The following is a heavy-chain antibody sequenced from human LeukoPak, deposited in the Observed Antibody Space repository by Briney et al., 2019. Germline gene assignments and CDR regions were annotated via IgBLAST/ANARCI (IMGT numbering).Heavy chain of an antibody. Sequence: ASVTVSCKASGYTFTSYGISWVRQAPGQGLEWMGWISAYNGNTNYAQKLQGRVTMTTDTSTSTAYMELRSLRSDDTAVYYCARDQSIVGATNWFDPWGQGTLVTVSS. CDR3: ARDQSIVGATNWFDP. V-gene: IGHV1-18*01. CDR1: GYTFTSYG. J-gene: IGHJ5*02. CDR2: ISAYNGNT. D-gene: IGHD1-26*01.